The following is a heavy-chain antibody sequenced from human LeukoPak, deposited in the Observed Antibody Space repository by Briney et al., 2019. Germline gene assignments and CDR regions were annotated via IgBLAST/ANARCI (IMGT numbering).Heavy chain of an antibody. CDR3: AHRRARGYSYGSAMDV. Sequence: SETLFLTCAVYGGSFSGYYWSWIRQPPGKGLEWIGEINHSGSTNYNPSLKSRVTISVDTSKNQFSLKLSSVTAADTAVYYCAHRRARGYSYGSAMDVWGQGTTVTVSS. D-gene: IGHD5-18*01. CDR2: INHSGST. CDR1: GGSFSGYY. V-gene: IGHV4-34*01. J-gene: IGHJ6*02.